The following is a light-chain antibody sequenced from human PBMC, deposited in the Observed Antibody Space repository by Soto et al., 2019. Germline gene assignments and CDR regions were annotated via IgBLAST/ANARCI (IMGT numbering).Light chain of an antibody. CDR3: QQYNAPPP. Sequence: DIPLTQSPATLSASVGDGATITCRASQSINNWLDWYHKQPGNAPNLLIYAASSLQSGVTPRFSGSGSGTHSILIITRLQAEDLEYYYCQQYNAPPPFGQGTKLEIK. CDR1: QSINNW. V-gene: IGKV1-5*01. J-gene: IGKJ2*01. CDR2: AAS.